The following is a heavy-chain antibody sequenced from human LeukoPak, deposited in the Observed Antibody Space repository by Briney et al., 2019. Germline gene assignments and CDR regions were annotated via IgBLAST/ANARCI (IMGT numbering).Heavy chain of an antibody. D-gene: IGHD5-18*01. CDR1: GFMFSSYW. V-gene: IGHV3-21*01. Sequence: GGSLRLSCVVSGFMFSSYWMHWVRQVPGKGLEWVSSISSTSSYIYYADSVKGRFTISRDNAKNSLYLQMNSLRAEDTAVYYCARDRAGIHLPHFDCWGQGTLVTVSS. CDR3: ARDRAGIHLPHFDC. J-gene: IGHJ4*02. CDR2: ISSTSSYI.